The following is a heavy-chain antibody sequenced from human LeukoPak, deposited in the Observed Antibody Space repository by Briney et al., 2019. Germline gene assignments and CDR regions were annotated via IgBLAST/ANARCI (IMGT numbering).Heavy chain of an antibody. V-gene: IGHV3-33*08. CDR3: ARDFCSTTSCLDY. J-gene: IGHJ4*02. CDR1: GFTFNDYA. D-gene: IGHD2-2*01. CDR2: IWYDGSKK. Sequence: GGSLRPSCAASGFTFNDYAMSWVRQAPGKGLEWVAVIWYDGSKKYYADSVKGRFTISRDDSKNTLYLQMNSLRGDDTAFYYCARDFCSTTSCLDYWGQGTLVTVSS.